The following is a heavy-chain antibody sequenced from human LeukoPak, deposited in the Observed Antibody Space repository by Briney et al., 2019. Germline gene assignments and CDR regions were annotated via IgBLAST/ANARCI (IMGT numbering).Heavy chain of an antibody. CDR3: ARRHSDYYVWGSYRSRAFDI. V-gene: IGHV4-59*01. CDR1: GGSISSYY. D-gene: IGHD3-16*02. CDR2: IYYSGST. J-gene: IGHJ3*02. Sequence: SETLSLTCTVSGGSISSYYWSWIRQPPGKGLEWIGYIYYSGSTNYNPSLKSRVTISVDTSKNQFSLKLSSVTAADTAVYYCARRHSDYYVWGSYRSRAFDIWGQGTMVTVSS.